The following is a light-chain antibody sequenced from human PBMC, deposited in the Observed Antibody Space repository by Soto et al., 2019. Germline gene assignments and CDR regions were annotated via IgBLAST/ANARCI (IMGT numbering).Light chain of an antibody. CDR3: HQYGSSPRT. J-gene: IGKJ1*01. Sequence: EIVLTQSPGTLSLSPGERATLSCRASQSVSSSYLAWYQQKPGQAPRLLIYGASSRATGIPDSFSGSGSGTDFTLTISSLEPEDFAVYYCHQYGSSPRTFGQGTKVEIK. V-gene: IGKV3-20*01. CDR1: QSVSSSY. CDR2: GAS.